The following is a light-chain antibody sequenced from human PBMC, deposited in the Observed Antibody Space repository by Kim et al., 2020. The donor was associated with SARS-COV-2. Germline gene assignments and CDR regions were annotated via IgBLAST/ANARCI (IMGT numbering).Light chain of an antibody. CDR2: HAS. CDR1: QSISGW. V-gene: IGKV1-5*01. CDR3: QHLGT. J-gene: IGKJ3*01. Sequence: LQMAQSPSTLSASVGDRVTITCRASQSISGWLACYQQKPGKAPKLLIYHASSLESGVPSRFSGSGSGTEFTLTINSLQPDDFATYYCQHLGTFGLGTKVDIK.